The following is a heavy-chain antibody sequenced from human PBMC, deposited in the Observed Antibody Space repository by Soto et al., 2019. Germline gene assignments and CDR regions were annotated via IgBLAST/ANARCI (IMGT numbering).Heavy chain of an antibody. J-gene: IGHJ5*02. CDR2: ISSSSYI. Sequence: GSLRLSCAASGFTFSSYSMNWVCQAPGKGLEWVSSISSSSYIYYADSVKGRFTISRDNAKNSLYLQMNSLRAEDTAVYYCARDRHYDYVWGSYRFWFDPWGQGTLVTVSS. D-gene: IGHD3-16*02. V-gene: IGHV3-21*01. CDR1: GFTFSSYS. CDR3: ARDRHYDYVWGSYRFWFDP.